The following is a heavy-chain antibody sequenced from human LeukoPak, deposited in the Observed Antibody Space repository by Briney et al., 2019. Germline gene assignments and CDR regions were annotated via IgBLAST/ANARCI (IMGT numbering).Heavy chain of an antibody. D-gene: IGHD6-6*01. CDR2: IKQDGSEK. V-gene: IGHV3-7*01. J-gene: IGHJ4*02. CDR1: GFTFSSYW. Sequence: GGSLRLSCAASGFTFSSYWMSWVRQAAGKGREWVANIKQDGSEKHYVDSVKGRFTISRDNAKKSLFLHMNSLRVEDTAVYYCARGSEYTSSTNYYFDYWGQGTLVTVSS. CDR3: ARGSEYTSSTNYYFDY.